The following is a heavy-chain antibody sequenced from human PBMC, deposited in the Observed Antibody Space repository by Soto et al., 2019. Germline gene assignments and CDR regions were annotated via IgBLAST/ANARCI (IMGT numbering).Heavy chain of an antibody. V-gene: IGHV4-61*01. D-gene: IGHD2-2*01. CDR1: CGAVSGGSYR. J-gene: IGHJ6*02. CDR2: IYYSGST. Sequence: FETLRLPCAVSCGAVSGGSYRRSFIRKPPGKGLEWIGYIYYSGSTKYNPSLQSRVTISVDTSKNQFSLKLSSVTAADTALYYCARGYCISTTCYAGDYAMDVWGQGTTVTVSS. CDR3: ARGYCISTTCYAGDYAMDV.